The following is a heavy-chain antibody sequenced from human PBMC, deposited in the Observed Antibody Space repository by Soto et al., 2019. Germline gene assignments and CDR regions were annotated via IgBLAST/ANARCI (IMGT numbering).Heavy chain of an antibody. V-gene: IGHV3-21*01. D-gene: IGHD6-13*01. Sequence: GGSLRLSCAVSGFTFSSYSMNWARQAPGKGLEWVSSISSSSSYIYYADSVKGRFTISRDNAKNSLYLQMNSLRAEDTAVYYCARGGVYSNYYFDYWGQGTLVAVSS. CDR1: GFTFSSYS. CDR3: ARGGVYSNYYFDY. CDR2: ISSSSSYI. J-gene: IGHJ4*02.